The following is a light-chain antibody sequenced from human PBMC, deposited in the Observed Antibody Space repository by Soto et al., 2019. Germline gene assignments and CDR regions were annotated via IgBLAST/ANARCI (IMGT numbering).Light chain of an antibody. CDR3: QQYNNWPPSIT. V-gene: IGKV3-15*01. Sequence: EIVMTQSPATLSVSPGERATLSCRASQSVSSNLAWYQQKPGQAPRLLIYGASTRATGIPARFSGSGSGTEFTLTISSLQSEDFAVYYCQQYNNWPPSITFGQGTRL. J-gene: IGKJ5*01. CDR2: GAS. CDR1: QSVSSN.